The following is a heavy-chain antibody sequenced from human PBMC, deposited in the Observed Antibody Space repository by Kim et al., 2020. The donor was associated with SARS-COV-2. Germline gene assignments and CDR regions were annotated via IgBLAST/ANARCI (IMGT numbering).Heavy chain of an antibody. D-gene: IGHD1-26*01. Sequence: VKGRFTISRDNAKNSLYLQMNSLRAEDTAVYYCARESSPSSYSGSYSFDYWGQGTLVTVSS. V-gene: IGHV3-11*05. CDR3: ARESSPSSYSGSYSFDY. J-gene: IGHJ4*02.